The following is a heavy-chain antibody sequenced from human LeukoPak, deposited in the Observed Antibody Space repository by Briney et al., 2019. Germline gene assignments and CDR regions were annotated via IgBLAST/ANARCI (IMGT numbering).Heavy chain of an antibody. D-gene: IGHD3-10*01. J-gene: IGHJ4*02. V-gene: IGHV1-69*01. CDR1: GGTFSSYA. Sequence: GSSVKVSCKASGGTFSSYAISWVRQAAGQGLEWMGGIIPIFGTANYAQKFQGRVTITADESTSTAYMELSSLRSEDTAVYYCARDYYGSGRGADYWGQGTLVTVSS. CDR3: ARDYYGSGRGADY. CDR2: IIPIFGTA.